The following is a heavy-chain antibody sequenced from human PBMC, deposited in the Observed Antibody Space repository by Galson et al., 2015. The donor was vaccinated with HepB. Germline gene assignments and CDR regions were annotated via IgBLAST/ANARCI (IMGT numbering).Heavy chain of an antibody. V-gene: IGHV4-4*07. Sequence: DTLSLTCTVSGGSISSYYWSWIRPPAGKGLEWIGRMYTSGTTHYNPSLKSRVTMSVDMSKNQFSLKLTSVTAADTAVYYCARELHTVQTETATRTSNWYFDLWGRGTLVAVSS. CDR2: MYTSGTT. CDR1: GGSISSYY. CDR3: ARELHTVQTETATRTSNWYFDL. D-gene: IGHD2-21*02. J-gene: IGHJ2*01.